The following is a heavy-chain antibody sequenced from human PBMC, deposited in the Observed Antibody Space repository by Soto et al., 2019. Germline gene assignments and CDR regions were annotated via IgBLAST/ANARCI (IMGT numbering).Heavy chain of an antibody. CDR1: GVSISSGGYY. CDR3: ARSGYSYGPNPLLY. Sequence: QVQLQESGPGLVKPSQTLSLTCTVSGVSISSGGYYWSWIRQHPGKGLEWIGYIYYSGSTYYNPSLKSRVTISVDTSKNQFYLKLSSVTAAATAVYYCARSGYSYGPNPLLYWGQGTLVTVSS. D-gene: IGHD5-18*01. V-gene: IGHV4-31*03. J-gene: IGHJ4*02. CDR2: IYYSGST.